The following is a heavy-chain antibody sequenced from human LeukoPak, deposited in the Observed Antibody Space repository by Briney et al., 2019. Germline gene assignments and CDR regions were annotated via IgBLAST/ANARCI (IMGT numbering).Heavy chain of an antibody. V-gene: IGHV4-34*01. CDR2: INHSGST. J-gene: IGHJ5*02. Sequence: SETLSLTCAVYGGSFSGYYWSWIRQPPGKGLEWFGEINHSGSTNYNPSLKSRVTISVDTSKNQFSLKLSSVTAADTAVYYCARAGGIVVVPAAMQDLRWFDPWGQGTLVTVSS. D-gene: IGHD2-2*01. CDR3: ARAGGIVVVPAAMQDLRWFDP. CDR1: GGSFSGYY.